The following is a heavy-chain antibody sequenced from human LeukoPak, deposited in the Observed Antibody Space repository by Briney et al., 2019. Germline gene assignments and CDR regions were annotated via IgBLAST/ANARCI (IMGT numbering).Heavy chain of an antibody. CDR3: PGDLGGSNGDF. CDR1: GFSFSHYS. Sequence: GGSLRLSCAASGFSFSHYSMNWVRQAPGKGRGGVSSITSAPTYINYADSVKGRFTISRDDAKNALYLQMNSLRAEDTAVYYCPGDLGGSNGDFWGQGTMVTVSS. CDR2: ITSAPTYI. D-gene: IGHD3-10*01. J-gene: IGHJ3*01. V-gene: IGHV3-21*01.